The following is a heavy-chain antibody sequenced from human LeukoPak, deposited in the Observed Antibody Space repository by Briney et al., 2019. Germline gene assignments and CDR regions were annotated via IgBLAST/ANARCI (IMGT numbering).Heavy chain of an antibody. Sequence: AISGSGGSTYYADSVKGRFTISRDNPKNTLYLQMNSLRAEDTAVYYCAKSRDVVATVFDYWGQGTLVTVSS. CDR3: AKSRDVVATVFDY. J-gene: IGHJ4*02. D-gene: IGHD5-12*01. CDR2: ISGSGGST. V-gene: IGHV3-23*01.